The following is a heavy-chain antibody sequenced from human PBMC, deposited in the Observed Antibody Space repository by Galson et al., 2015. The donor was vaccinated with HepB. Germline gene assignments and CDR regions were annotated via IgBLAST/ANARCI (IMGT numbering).Heavy chain of an antibody. D-gene: IGHD3-3*02. CDR2: ISPNSGET. CDR1: GYTFIGYF. Sequence: SVKVSCKASGYTFIGYFLNWVRQAPGQGLEWLGRISPNSGETTYSEAFQGRITMTRDRSMNTVYMELSSLRSDDTAIYYCAREAPYSISRALDYWGQGTQITVSS. CDR3: AREAPYSISRALDY. V-gene: IGHV1-2*06. J-gene: IGHJ4*02.